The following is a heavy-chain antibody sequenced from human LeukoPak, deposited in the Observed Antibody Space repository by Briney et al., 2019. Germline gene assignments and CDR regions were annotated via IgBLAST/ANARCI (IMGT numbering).Heavy chain of an antibody. V-gene: IGHV1-69*13. D-gene: IGHD3-3*01. Sequence: SVKVSCKASGYTFTSYYMHWVRQALGQGLEWMGGIIPIFGTANYAQKFQGRVTITADESTSTAYMELSSLRSEDTAVYYCARSPDFPTEARTLRFLEWLFGYWGQGTLVTVSS. CDR1: GYTFTSYY. CDR3: ARSPDFPTEARTLRFLEWLFGY. J-gene: IGHJ4*02. CDR2: IIPIFGTA.